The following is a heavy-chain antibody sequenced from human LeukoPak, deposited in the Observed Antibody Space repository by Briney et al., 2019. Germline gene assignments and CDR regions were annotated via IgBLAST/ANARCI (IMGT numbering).Heavy chain of an antibody. CDR1: GYTFTSYA. V-gene: IGHV1-3*01. J-gene: IGHJ3*02. CDR3: ARESRLGIVIFRGAFDI. D-gene: IGHD1-26*01. Sequence: ASVKVSCKASGYTFTSYAMHWVRQAPGQRLEWMGWINAGNGNTKYSQKFRGRVTITRDTSASTAYMELSSLRSEDTAVYYCARESRLGIVIFRGAFDIWGQGTMVTVSS. CDR2: INAGNGNT.